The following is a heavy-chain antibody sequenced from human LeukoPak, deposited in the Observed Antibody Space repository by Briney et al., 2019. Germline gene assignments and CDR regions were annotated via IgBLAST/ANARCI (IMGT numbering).Heavy chain of an antibody. CDR1: GFIVNSYA. Sequence: GWALRLSCAASGFIVNSYAMSWVRQAPWKGLAWVSLIYSDGGTQYADSVKGRFTISRDNSKNTLYLQMNSLRDEDTAVYFCARDRAEGKTWVEFDPWGQGTLVTVSS. CDR2: IYSDGGT. J-gene: IGHJ5*02. CDR3: ARDRAEGKTWVEFDP. V-gene: IGHV3-66*02.